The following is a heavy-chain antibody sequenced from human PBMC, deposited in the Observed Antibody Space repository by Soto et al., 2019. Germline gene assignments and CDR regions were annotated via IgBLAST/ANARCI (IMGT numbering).Heavy chain of an antibody. J-gene: IGHJ6*03. CDR2: ISAYNGNT. V-gene: IGHV1-18*01. D-gene: IGHD5-12*01. Sequence: ASVKVSCKASGGTSTSYGISWVRQAPGQGLEWMGWISAYNGNTNYAQKLQGRVTMTTDTSTSTAYMELRSLRSDDTAVYYCARALGDVDIVATTYYMDVWGKGTTVTVSS. CDR1: GGTSTSYG. CDR3: ARALGDVDIVATTYYMDV.